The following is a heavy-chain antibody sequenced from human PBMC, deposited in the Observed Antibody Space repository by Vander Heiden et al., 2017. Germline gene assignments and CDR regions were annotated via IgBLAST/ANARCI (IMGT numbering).Heavy chain of an antibody. Sequence: QVQLLESGPGLVRPSEPLSLTCTVPGGSVSSGSFYWSWIRQPPGKGLEWIGSSANYSPSLKSRVTISVDTSKNHFSLRLTSVTAADTAVYYCARYKGFCSPTSCYFYGGGVWGQGTTVTVSS. D-gene: IGHD2-2*01. CDR3: ARYKGFCSPTSCYFYGGGV. J-gene: IGHJ6*02. CDR2: SA. V-gene: IGHV4-61*01. CDR1: GGSVSSGSFY.